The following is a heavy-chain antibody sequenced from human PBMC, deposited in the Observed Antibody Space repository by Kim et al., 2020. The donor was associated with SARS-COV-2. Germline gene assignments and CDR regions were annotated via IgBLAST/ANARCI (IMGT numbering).Heavy chain of an antibody. D-gene: IGHD3-10*01. CDR1: GYTFTSYA. Sequence: ASVKVSCKASGYTFTSYAMNWVRQAPGQGLEWMGWINTNTGNPTYAQGFTGRFVFSLDTSVSTAYLQISSLKAEDTAMYYCARDGNIWFGEFDPYYYYGMFVWGQGTTVTVSS. V-gene: IGHV7-4-1*02. CDR3: ARDGNIWFGEFDPYYYYGMFV. J-gene: IGHJ6*02. CDR2: INTNTGNP.